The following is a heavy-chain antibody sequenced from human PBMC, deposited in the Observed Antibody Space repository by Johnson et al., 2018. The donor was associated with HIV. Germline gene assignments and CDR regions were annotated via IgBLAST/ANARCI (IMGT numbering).Heavy chain of an antibody. J-gene: IGHJ3*02. CDR1: GFTFSNAW. Sequence: VQLVESGGGLVKPGGSLRLSCAASGFTFSNAWMSWVRQAPGKGLEWVGRIKSKTDGGTTDYAAPVTGRFTISRDDSKNTLYLQMNSLKTEDTAVYYCTTDRGGEIAVAGPDAFDIWGQGTMVTVSS. V-gene: IGHV3-15*01. CDR3: TTDRGGEIAVAGPDAFDI. CDR2: IKSKTDGGTT. D-gene: IGHD6-19*01.